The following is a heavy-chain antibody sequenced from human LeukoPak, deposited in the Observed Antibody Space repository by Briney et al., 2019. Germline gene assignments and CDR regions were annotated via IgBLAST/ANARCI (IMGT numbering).Heavy chain of an antibody. Sequence: PSETLSLTCTVSGGSISSYYWSWIRQPPGKGLEWIGYIYYSGSTNYNPSLKSRVTISVDTSKNQFSLKLSSVTAADAAVYYCARHAGRMGAFGIWGQGTMVTVSS. CDR1: GGSISSYY. V-gene: IGHV4-59*08. J-gene: IGHJ3*02. CDR2: IYYSGST. CDR3: ARHAGRMGAFGI. D-gene: IGHD5-24*01.